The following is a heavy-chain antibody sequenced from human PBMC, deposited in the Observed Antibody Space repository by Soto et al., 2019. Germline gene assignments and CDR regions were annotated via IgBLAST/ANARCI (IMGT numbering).Heavy chain of an antibody. CDR3: ASAFGSSGYR. Sequence: QLQLQESGSGLVKPSQTLSLTCAVSGGSISSGGYSWRWIRQPPGKGLEWLGYIYHSGSTYYNPSLKSRVTISVDRSKNQFSLKLSSVTAADTAVYYCASAFGSSGYRWGQGTLVTVSS. V-gene: IGHV4-30-2*01. J-gene: IGHJ4*02. CDR1: GGSISSGGYS. CDR2: IYHSGST. D-gene: IGHD3-22*01.